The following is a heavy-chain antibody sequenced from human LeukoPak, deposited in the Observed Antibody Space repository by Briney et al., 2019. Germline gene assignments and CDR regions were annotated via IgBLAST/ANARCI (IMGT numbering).Heavy chain of an antibody. CDR3: ARRYSSS. V-gene: IGHV4-34*01. Sequence: SETLSLTCAVDGGSFSSYYWSWIRQPPGKGLEWIGEINHSGSTNYNPSLKSRVTIPVDTSKNQFSLKLSSVTAADTAVYYCARRYSSSWGQGTLVTVSS. J-gene: IGHJ4*02. D-gene: IGHD6-13*01. CDR1: GGSFSSYY. CDR2: INHSGST.